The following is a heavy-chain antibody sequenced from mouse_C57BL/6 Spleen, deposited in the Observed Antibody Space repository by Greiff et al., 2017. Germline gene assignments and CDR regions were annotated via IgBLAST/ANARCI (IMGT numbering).Heavy chain of an antibody. J-gene: IGHJ1*03. D-gene: IGHD1-1*01. CDR3: TRVYGSSYSLDV. CDR2: ISSGGDYI. Sequence: EVKLMESGEGLVKPGGSLKLSCAASGFTFSSYAMSWVRQTPEKRLEWVAYISSGGDYIYYADTVKGRFTISRDNARNTLYLQMSSLKSEDTAMYYCTRVYGSSYSLDVWGTGTTVTVSS. CDR1: GFTFSSYA. V-gene: IGHV5-9-1*02.